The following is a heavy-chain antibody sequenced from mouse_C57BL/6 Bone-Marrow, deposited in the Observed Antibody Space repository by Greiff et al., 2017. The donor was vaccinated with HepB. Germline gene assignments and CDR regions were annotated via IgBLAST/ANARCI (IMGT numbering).Heavy chain of an antibody. Sequence: VMLVESGPGLVKPSQSLFLTCSITGFPITSGYYWIWIRQSPGKPLEWMGYITHSGETFYNPSLQSPISITRETSKNQFFLQLNSVTTEDTAMYYCAGDSYYYGSSYYFDYWGQGTTLTVSS. J-gene: IGHJ2*01. CDR2: ITHSGET. V-gene: IGHV12-3*01. CDR3: AGDSYYYGSSYYFDY. D-gene: IGHD1-1*01. CDR1: GFPITSGYY.